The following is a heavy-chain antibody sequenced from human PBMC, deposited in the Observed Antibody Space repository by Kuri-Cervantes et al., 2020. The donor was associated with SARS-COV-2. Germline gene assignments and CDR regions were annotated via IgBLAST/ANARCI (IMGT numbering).Heavy chain of an antibody. J-gene: IGHJ4*02. D-gene: IGHD5-18*01. V-gene: IGHV3-66*01. Sequence: GESLKISCAASGFTVSSNYMSWVRQAPGKGLEWVSVIYSGGSTYYADSVKGRFTISRDNSKNTLYLQMNSLRAEDTAVYYCVREGDRTGYSYGYGTLFDFWGQGTLVTVSS. CDR2: IYSGGST. CDR1: GFTVSSNY. CDR3: VREGDRTGYSYGYGTLFDF.